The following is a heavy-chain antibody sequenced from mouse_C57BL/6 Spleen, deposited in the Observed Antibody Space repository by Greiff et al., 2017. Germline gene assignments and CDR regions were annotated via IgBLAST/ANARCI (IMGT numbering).Heavy chain of an antibody. J-gene: IGHJ2*01. D-gene: IGHD1-1*01. V-gene: IGHV1-75*01. CDR2: IFPGSGST. CDR1: GYTFTDYY. CDR3: ARSDYYYGSRGYFDY. Sequence: VKLQESGPELVKPGASVKISCKASGYTFTDYYINWVKQRPGQGLEWIGWIFPGSGSTYYNEKYKGKATLTVDKSSSTAYMLLSSLTSEDSAVYFCARSDYYYGSRGYFDYWGQGTTLTVSS.